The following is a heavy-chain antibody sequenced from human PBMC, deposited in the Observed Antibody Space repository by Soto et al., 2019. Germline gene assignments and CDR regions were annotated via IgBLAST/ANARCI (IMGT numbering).Heavy chain of an antibody. CDR2: ISWNSGII. CDR3: AKDRDPGETTDGGEYFDY. V-gene: IGHV3-9*01. CDR1: GFTFDDYA. J-gene: IGHJ4*02. Sequence: EVQLVESGGGLVQPGRSLRLSCAASGFTFDDYAMHWVRQAPGKGLEWVSGISWNSGIIAYADSVKGRFTISRDNAKNSLYLQMDSLRGDDAALYSCAKDRDPGETTDGGEYFDYWGQGTLVTVSS. D-gene: IGHD1-1*01.